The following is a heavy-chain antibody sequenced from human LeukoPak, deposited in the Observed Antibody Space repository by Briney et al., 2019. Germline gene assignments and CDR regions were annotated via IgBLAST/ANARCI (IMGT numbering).Heavy chain of an antibody. CDR1: GYTFTGYY. D-gene: IGHD6-19*01. CDR3: AKDRYSSGWYDYFDY. Sequence: ASVKVSCKASGYTFTGYYMHWVRQAPGQGLEWMGIINPSGGSTSYAQKFQGRVTMTRDMSTSTVYMELSSLRSEDTAVYYCAKDRYSSGWYDYFDYWGQGTLVTVSS. CDR2: INPSGGST. J-gene: IGHJ4*02. V-gene: IGHV1-46*01.